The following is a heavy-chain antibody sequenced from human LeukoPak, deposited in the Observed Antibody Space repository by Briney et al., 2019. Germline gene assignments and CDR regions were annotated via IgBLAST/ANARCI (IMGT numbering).Heavy chain of an antibody. CDR2: INPNSGGT. J-gene: IGHJ6*03. CDR1: GYTFTGYY. D-gene: IGHD2-2*01. Sequence: ASVKVSCKASGYTFTGYYMHWVRQAPGQGRKWMGWINPNSGGTNYAQKFQGRVTMTRDTSISTAYMELSRLRSDDTAVYYCARGSRYCSSTSCYDYYYYYMDVWGKGTTVTVSS. V-gene: IGHV1-2*02. CDR3: ARGSRYCSSTSCYDYYYYYMDV.